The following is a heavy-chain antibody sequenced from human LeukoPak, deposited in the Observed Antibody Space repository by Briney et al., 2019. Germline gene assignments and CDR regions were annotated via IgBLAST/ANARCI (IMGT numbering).Heavy chain of an antibody. CDR3: ARLGYSGYGHYYYYMDV. V-gene: IGHV6-1*01. Sequence: PSQTLSLTCAISGDSVSSNSAAWNWIRQSPSRGLEWLGRTYYRSKWYHDYAVSVKSRITINPDTSKNQFSLQLNSVTPEDTAVYYCARLGYSGYGHYYYYMDVWGKGTTVTISS. CDR1: GDSVSSNSAA. CDR2: TYYRSKWYH. D-gene: IGHD5-12*01. J-gene: IGHJ6*03.